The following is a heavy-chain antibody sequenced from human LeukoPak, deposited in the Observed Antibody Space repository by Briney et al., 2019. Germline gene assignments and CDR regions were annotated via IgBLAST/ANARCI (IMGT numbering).Heavy chain of an antibody. CDR2: IYPGDSDT. V-gene: IGHV5-51*01. D-gene: IGHD5-24*01. CDR1: GYSFVSYW. J-gene: IGHJ3*02. CDR3: ARGAVELATTNAFDI. Sequence: GESLKISCKGSGYSFVSYWIGWVRQMPGKGLEWTGIIYPGDSDTRYSPSFQGQVTMSADKSISIAYLQWSDLKASDTAMYYCARGAVELATTNAFDIWGQGAMVTVSS.